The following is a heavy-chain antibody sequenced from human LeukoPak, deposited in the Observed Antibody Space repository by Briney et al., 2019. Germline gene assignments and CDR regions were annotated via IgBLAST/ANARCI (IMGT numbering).Heavy chain of an antibody. Sequence: GRSLRLSCAASGFTFGSYALHWVRQAPGKGLEWVAIISYDGRKAYYADSVKGRFTISRDGSMHTLHLQMNGLRPEDTAVYYCTRDSVTTAYYFDFWGQGTLVTVSS. V-gene: IGHV3-30*04. D-gene: IGHD4-17*01. CDR3: TRDSVTTAYYFDF. CDR1: GFTFGSYA. J-gene: IGHJ4*02. CDR2: ISYDGRKA.